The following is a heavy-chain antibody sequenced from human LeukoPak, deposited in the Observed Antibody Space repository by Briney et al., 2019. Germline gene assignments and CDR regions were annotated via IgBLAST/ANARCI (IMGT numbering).Heavy chain of an antibody. CDR2: IGTAGDT. CDR1: GFTFSSYD. V-gene: IGHV3-13*01. CDR3: ARETPFGYGMDV. D-gene: IGHD3-16*01. J-gene: IGHJ6*02. Sequence: PGGSLRLSCAASGFTFSSYDMHWVRQATGKGLEWVSAIGTAGDTYYPGSVKGRFTISRENAKNPLYLQMNSLRAGDTAVYYCARETPFGYGMDVWGQGTTVTVSS.